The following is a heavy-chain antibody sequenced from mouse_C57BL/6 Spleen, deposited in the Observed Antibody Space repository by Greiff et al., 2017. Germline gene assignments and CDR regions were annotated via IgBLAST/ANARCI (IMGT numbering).Heavy chain of an antibody. J-gene: IGHJ2*01. CDR1: GFTFTDYY. Sequence: EVQGVESGGGLVQPGGSLSLSCAASGFTFTDYYMSWVRQPPGKALEWLGFIRNKANGYTTEYSASVKGRFTISRDNAQSILYLQMNALRAEDSATCYCARSSTVVAGDYFDYWGQGTTLTVSS. CDR3: ARSSTVVAGDYFDY. CDR2: IRNKANGYTT. D-gene: IGHD1-1*01. V-gene: IGHV7-3*01.